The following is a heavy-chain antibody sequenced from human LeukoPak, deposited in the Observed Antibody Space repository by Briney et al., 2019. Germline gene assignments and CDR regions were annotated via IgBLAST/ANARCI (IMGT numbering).Heavy chain of an antibody. J-gene: IGHJ5*02. D-gene: IGHD2-15*01. CDR3: ASLKVVVAATRGYWFDP. CDR2: ISAYNGNT. V-gene: IGHV1-18*01. Sequence: ASVKVSCKASGYTFTSHGISWVRQAPGQGLEWMGWISAYNGNTNYAQKLQGRVTMTTDTSTSTAYMELSSLRSEDTAVYYCASLKVVVAATRGYWFDPWGQGTLVTVSS. CDR1: GYTFTSHG.